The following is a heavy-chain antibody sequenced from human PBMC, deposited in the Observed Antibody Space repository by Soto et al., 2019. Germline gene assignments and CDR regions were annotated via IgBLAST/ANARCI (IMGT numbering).Heavy chain of an antibody. CDR3: ARGGPHYVWGSYRYTEDY. Sequence: ASVKVSCKASGYTFTSYYMHWVRQAPGQGLEWMGIINPSGGSTSYAQKFQGRVTMTRDTSTSTVYMELSSLRSEDTAVYYCARGGPHYVWGSYRYTEDYWGQGTLVTVSS. V-gene: IGHV1-46*03. CDR1: GYTFTSYY. CDR2: INPSGGST. D-gene: IGHD3-16*02. J-gene: IGHJ4*02.